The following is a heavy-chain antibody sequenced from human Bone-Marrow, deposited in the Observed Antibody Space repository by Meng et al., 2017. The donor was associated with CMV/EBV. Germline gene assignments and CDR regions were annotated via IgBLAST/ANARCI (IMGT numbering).Heavy chain of an antibody. V-gene: IGHV3-15*01. J-gene: IGHJ4*02. CDR2: IKSNADGGTT. CDR3: ITPNPYCNTNSCPSPFDY. D-gene: IGHD2-2*01. Sequence: GGSLRLSCAASGFTFSNAWMSWVRQAPGKGLEWVGLIKSNADGGTTDYAAPVKGRFTISRDDSKNTLFMQMNSLKTEDTAVYYCITPNPYCNTNSCPSPFDYWGQGTLVTVSS. CDR1: GFTFSNAW.